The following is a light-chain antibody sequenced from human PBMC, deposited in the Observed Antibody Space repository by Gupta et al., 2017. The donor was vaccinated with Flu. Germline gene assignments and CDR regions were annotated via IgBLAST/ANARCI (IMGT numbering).Light chain of an antibody. Sequence: DIVLAQSPLSLTVTHGEPASIPCRSSQSLMHSSGHNYLDWYLQKPGQSPQLLIFLGSNRASGVPDRFIGSGSGTDFTLKISRVEAEDVGVYYCMQPIQAPITFGGGTKVEI. V-gene: IGKV2-28*01. CDR1: QSLMHSSGHNY. J-gene: IGKJ4*01. CDR2: LGS. CDR3: MQPIQAPIT.